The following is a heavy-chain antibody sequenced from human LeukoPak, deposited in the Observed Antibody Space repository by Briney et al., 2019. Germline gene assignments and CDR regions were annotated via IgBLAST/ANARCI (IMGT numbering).Heavy chain of an antibody. CDR2: IKPDESRI. D-gene: IGHD1-26*01. Sequence: GGSLRLSCTNSGPTFNRDWMGWLRQAPGKGLEWLAHIKPDESRIFYADSVKGRFALSRDNAKNPVHLQMNSLRAEDTAVYFCARLILWETSNAFDIWGQGTMVTVSS. CDR1: GPTFNRDW. V-gene: IGHV3-7*03. J-gene: IGHJ3*02. CDR3: ARLILWETSNAFDI.